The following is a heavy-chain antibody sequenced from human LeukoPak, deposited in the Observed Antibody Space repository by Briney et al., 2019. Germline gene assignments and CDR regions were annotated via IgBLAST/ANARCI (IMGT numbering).Heavy chain of an antibody. V-gene: IGHV4-4*07. CDR2: IYTSGST. CDR3: ARDPTTTVTTISYYYYGMDV. D-gene: IGHD4-17*01. CDR1: GGAISSYY. Sequence: SETLSLTCTVSGGAISSYYWSWIRQPAGKGLEWIGRIYTSGSTNYNPSLKSRVTMSVDTSKNQFSLKLSSVTAEDTAVYYCARDPTTTVTTISYYYYGMDVWGQGTTVTVSS. J-gene: IGHJ6*02.